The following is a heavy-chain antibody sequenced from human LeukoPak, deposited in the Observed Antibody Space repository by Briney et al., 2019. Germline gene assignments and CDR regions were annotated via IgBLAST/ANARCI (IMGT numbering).Heavy chain of an antibody. CDR2: IYYSGTT. Sequence: PSETLSLTCAVYGGSFSGYYWSWIRQPPGKGLEWIGYIYYSGTTNYNPSLKSRVTISVDTSKNQFSLKLSSVTAADTAVYYCARDLSPVAGTGWWFDPWGQGTLVTVSS. CDR1: GGSFSGYY. D-gene: IGHD6-19*01. CDR3: ARDLSPVAGTGWWFDP. J-gene: IGHJ5*02. V-gene: IGHV4-59*12.